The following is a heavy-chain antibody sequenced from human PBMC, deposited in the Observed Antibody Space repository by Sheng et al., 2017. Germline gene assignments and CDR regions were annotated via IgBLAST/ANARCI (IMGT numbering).Heavy chain of an antibody. CDR1: GFTFSGYA. V-gene: IGHV3-23*04. CDR2: ITDNGGDT. J-gene: IGHJ4*02. CDR3: AKQRGSCRAGSCYFEN. Sequence: EVQMVESGGGLVQPGGTLRLSCAASGFTFSGYAMTWVRQAPGKGLEWVSSITDNGGDTYHADTVKGRFTISRDNSKNTLYLQMSSLRAEDTAIYYCAKQRGSCRAGSCYFENWGQGTLVTVSS. D-gene: IGHD6-13*01.